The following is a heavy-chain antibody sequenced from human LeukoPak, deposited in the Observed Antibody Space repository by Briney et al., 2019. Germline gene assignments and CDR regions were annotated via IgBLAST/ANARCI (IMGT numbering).Heavy chain of an antibody. J-gene: IGHJ4*02. CDR1: GFSFSSYA. CDR3: AREPFWSGYFANLHFDY. V-gene: IGHV3-48*01. Sequence: GGSLRLSCTASGFSFSSYAMNWVRLAPGKGLEWLSYISDSGTIIDYADSVKGRFTVSRDNAKNSLYLQVNSLRAEDTAVYYCAREPFWSGYFANLHFDYWGQGTLVTVSS. D-gene: IGHD3-3*01. CDR2: ISDSGTII.